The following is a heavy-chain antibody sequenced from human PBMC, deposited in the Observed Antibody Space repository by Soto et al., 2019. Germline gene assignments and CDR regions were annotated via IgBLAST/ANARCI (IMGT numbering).Heavy chain of an antibody. CDR2: IYYSGST. Sequence: SETLSLTCTVSGDSISTYYWPWIRQPPGKGLEWIGYIYYSGSTNYNPSLKSRVSISLDMSKNQFSLELISVTAADTAVYYCARRGARPGYYGMDVWGQGTTVTVSS. D-gene: IGHD6-6*01. J-gene: IGHJ6*02. CDR3: ARRGARPGYYGMDV. CDR1: GDSISTYY. V-gene: IGHV4-59*01.